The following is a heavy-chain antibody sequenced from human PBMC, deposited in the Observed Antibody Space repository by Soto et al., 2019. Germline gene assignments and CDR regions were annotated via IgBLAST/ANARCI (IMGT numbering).Heavy chain of an antibody. Sequence: GESLKISCKGSGYAFTSYWIAWVRQMPGKGLEWMGIIYPGDSDTRYSPSFQGQVTISADKSINTAYLQWSSLKASDSAMYYCARPGLTASSSFDYWGQGTLVTVSS. CDR3: ARPGLTASSSFDY. CDR1: GYAFTSYW. D-gene: IGHD6-6*01. V-gene: IGHV5-51*01. CDR2: IYPGDSDT. J-gene: IGHJ4*02.